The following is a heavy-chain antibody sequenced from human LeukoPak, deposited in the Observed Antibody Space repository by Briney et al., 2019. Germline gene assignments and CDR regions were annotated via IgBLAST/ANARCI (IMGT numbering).Heavy chain of an antibody. D-gene: IGHD3-22*01. CDR3: ATGVPSSGYYWEDY. CDR1: GYTFTGYY. J-gene: IGHJ4*02. Sequence: ASVKVSCKASGYTFTGYYMHWVRQAPGQGLEWMGWINPNSGGTNYAQKFQGRVTMTRDTSISTAYMELSRLRSDDTAVYYCATGVPSSGYYWEDYWGQGTLVTVSS. V-gene: IGHV1-2*02. CDR2: INPNSGGT.